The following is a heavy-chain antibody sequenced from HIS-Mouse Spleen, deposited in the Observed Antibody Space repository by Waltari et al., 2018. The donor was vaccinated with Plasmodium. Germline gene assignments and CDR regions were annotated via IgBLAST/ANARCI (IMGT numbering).Heavy chain of an antibody. CDR2: INPNRGGT. V-gene: IGHV1-2*02. CDR3: ARDLAAAGHFDY. CDR1: GYTFTGYY. J-gene: IGHJ4*02. Sequence: QVQLVQSGAEVKKPGASVKVSCKASGYTFTGYYMHWVRQAPGQGLEGMGWINPNRGGTNYAQKCQGRVTMTRDTSISTAYMELSRLRSDDTAVYYCARDLAAAGHFDYWGQGTLVTVSS. D-gene: IGHD6-13*01.